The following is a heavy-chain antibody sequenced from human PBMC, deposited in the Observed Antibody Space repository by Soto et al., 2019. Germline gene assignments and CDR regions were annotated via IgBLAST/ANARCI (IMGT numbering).Heavy chain of an antibody. Sequence: QVQLQESGPGLVKPSGTLSLTCAVSGGSFTSNNWWTWVRQPPGHGLEWIGEIYRSGTTNYNPSLKSRVTISLDKSENQFPLKVSSLTAADTAVYYCASRDPGTSVDYWGQGTLVTVSS. CDR3: ASRDPGTSVDY. D-gene: IGHD1-7*01. V-gene: IGHV4-4*02. CDR1: GGSFTSNNW. J-gene: IGHJ4*02. CDR2: IYRSGTT.